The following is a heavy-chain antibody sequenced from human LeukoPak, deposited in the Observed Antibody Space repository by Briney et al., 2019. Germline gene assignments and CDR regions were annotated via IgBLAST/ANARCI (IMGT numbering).Heavy chain of an antibody. CDR1: GFTFSSYG. CDR2: ISSSGSNI. Sequence: QPGRSLRLSCAASGFTFSSYGMHWVRQAPGKGLEWVSYISSSGSNIYYADSVKGRVTVSRDNAKNSLYLQMNSLRVEDTAVYYCARGRGWFGELTLARFDYWGQGTLVTVSS. D-gene: IGHD3-10*01. J-gene: IGHJ4*02. CDR3: ARGRGWFGELTLARFDY. V-gene: IGHV3-48*04.